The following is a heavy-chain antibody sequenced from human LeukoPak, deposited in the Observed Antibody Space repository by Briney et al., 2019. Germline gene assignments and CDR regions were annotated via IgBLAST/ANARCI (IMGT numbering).Heavy chain of an antibody. CDR3: ARESASVFSMIRGVRWFDP. V-gene: IGHV4-4*07. CDR1: GGSISNDY. D-gene: IGHD3-10*01. Sequence: SETLSLTCVVSGGSISNDYWNWLRQPAGRDLEWIGRVHSTGYTDYNPSLTSRVTMSVDTSKNQFSLNLKSVTAADTAVYYCARESASVFSMIRGVRWFDPWGQGTLVTGSS. CDR2: VHSTGYT. J-gene: IGHJ5*02.